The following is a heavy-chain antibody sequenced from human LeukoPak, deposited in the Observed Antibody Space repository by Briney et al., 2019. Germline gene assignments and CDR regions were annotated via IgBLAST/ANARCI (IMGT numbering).Heavy chain of an antibody. J-gene: IGHJ3*02. D-gene: IGHD2-15*01. Sequence: PGGSLRLSCAASGFTFSSYAMSWVRQAPGKGLEWVSAISGSGGSTYYADSVKGRFTISRDNSKNTLYLQMNSLRAEDTAVYYCATRQTLVVVPRAFDIWGQGTMVAVSS. CDR2: ISGSGGST. V-gene: IGHV3-23*01. CDR3: ATRQTLVVVPRAFDI. CDR1: GFTFSSYA.